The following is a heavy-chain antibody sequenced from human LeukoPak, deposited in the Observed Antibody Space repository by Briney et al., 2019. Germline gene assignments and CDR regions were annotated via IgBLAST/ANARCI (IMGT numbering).Heavy chain of an antibody. V-gene: IGHV3-15*01. D-gene: IGHD3-16*02. CDR1: GFTFINAW. CDR3: TTVITI. J-gene: IGHJ3*02. CDR2: IKSRDDGGTR. Sequence: GGSLRLSCAASGFTFINAWVSWVRQAPGKGLEWVGRIKSRDDGGTRDYTASVKGRFTISRDDSKNTLYLQMNSLKTEDTAVYYCTTVITIWGQGTMVTVSS.